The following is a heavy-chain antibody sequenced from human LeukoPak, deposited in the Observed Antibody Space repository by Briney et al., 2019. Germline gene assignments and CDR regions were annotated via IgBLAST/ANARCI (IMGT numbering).Heavy chain of an antibody. Sequence: LSGGSLRLSCAASGFTFSDYSMNWVRQAPGKGLEWVSYIRSSSRTMYYADSVKGRFTISRDNAKNSLYLQMNSLRVEDTAVYYCARDKYYSDSDGYPLLDYWGQGTLVTVSS. CDR1: GFTFSDYS. CDR3: ARDKYYSDSDGYPLLDY. V-gene: IGHV3-48*04. CDR2: IRSSSRTM. D-gene: IGHD3-22*01. J-gene: IGHJ4*02.